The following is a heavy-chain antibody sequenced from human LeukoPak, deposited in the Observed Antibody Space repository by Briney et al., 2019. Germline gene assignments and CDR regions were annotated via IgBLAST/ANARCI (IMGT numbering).Heavy chain of an antibody. Sequence: PGGSLRLSCAASGFTFSDNYMSWIRQAPGKGLEWVSYISSSGNTTYNADSVKGRFSITRDNAKNSLYLQMNSLRAEDTAVYYCARGPPGITMIVVVPDLDYWGQGTLVTVSS. CDR2: ISSSGNTT. J-gene: IGHJ4*02. CDR1: GFTFSDNY. D-gene: IGHD3-22*01. V-gene: IGHV3-11*04. CDR3: ARGPPGITMIVVVPDLDY.